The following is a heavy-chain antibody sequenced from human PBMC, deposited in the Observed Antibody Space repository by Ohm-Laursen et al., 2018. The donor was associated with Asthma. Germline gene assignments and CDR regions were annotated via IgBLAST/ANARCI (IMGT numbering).Heavy chain of an antibody. CDR3: ASLGTAGYYYYGMDV. J-gene: IGHJ6*02. CDR2: MNPNSGNT. V-gene: IGHV1-8*01. Sequence: GASVKVSCKASGYTFTSYDINWVRQATGQGLEWMGWMNPNSGNTGYAQKFQGRVTMTRNTSISTAYMELSSLRAEDTAVYYCASLGTAGYYYYGMDVWGQGTTVTVSS. D-gene: IGHD1-1*01. CDR1: GYTFTSYD.